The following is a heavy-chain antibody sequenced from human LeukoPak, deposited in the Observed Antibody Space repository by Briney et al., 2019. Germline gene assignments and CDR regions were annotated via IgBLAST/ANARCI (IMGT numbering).Heavy chain of an antibody. CDR1: GYSFTSYW. J-gene: IGHJ1*01. V-gene: IGHV5-51*01. Sequence: GESLKISWKGSGYSFTSYWIGWVRQVPGKGLEWMGIIYPGDSDTRYSPSFQGQVTISAGKSISTAYLQWSSLKASDTAMYYCARSDCGGDCYSSPEYFQHWGQGTLVTVSS. D-gene: IGHD2-21*02. CDR2: IYPGDSDT. CDR3: ARSDCGGDCYSSPEYFQH.